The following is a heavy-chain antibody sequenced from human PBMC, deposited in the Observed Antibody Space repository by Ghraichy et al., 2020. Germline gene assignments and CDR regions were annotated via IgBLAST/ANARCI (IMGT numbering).Heavy chain of an antibody. D-gene: IGHD4-17*01. CDR3: ARDKSDDHGDYEWAGLEY. J-gene: IGHJ4*02. CDR1: GFTVSSNY. CDR2: IYSGGST. V-gene: IGHV3-53*01. Sequence: GGSLRLSCAASGFTVSSNYMSWVRQAPGKGLEWVSVIYSGGSTYYADSVKGRFTISRDNSKNTLYLQMNSLRAEDTAVYYCARDKSDDHGDYEWAGLEYWGQGTLVTVSS.